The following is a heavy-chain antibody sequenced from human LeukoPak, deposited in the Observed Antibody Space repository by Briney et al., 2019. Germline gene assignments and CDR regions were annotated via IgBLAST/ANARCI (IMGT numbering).Heavy chain of an antibody. CDR3: AKRDNVYYYYGMDV. CDR1: GGTFSSYA. Sequence: SVKVSCKASGGTFSSYANSWVRQAPGQGLEWMGGIIPIFGTANYAQKFQGRVTITADKSTSTAYMELSSLRSEDTAVYYCAKRDNVYYYYGMDVWGKGTTVTVSS. J-gene: IGHJ6*04. CDR2: IIPIFGTA. D-gene: IGHD1-14*01. V-gene: IGHV1-69*06.